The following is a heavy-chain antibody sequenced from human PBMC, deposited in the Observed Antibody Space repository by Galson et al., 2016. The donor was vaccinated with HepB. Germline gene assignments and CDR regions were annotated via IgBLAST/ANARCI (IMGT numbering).Heavy chain of an antibody. D-gene: IGHD4-17*01. V-gene: IGHV4-4*02. CDR2: IYHSGTT. CDR1: GGSISSTNW. J-gene: IGHJ4*02. Sequence: SETLSLTCVVSGGSISSTNWWTWVRQPPGKGLEWIGEIYHSGTTNYNPSLQSRVTLSVDKSNKQCSLKLTSVTAADTAVYYCARDQAGEILRRPLGYRGQGTLVTVSS. CDR3: ARDQAGEILRRPLGY.